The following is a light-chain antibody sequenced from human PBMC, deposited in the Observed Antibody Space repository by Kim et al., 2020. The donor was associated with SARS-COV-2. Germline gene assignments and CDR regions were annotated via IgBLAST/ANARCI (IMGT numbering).Light chain of an antibody. Sequence: VSQDQTASITCSGDKLGDKYACWYQQKPGQSTVLVIYQDSKRPSGIPERFSGSNSGNTATLTISGTQAMDEADYYCQAWDSSTVVFGGGTQLTVL. CDR1: KLGDKY. J-gene: IGLJ2*01. CDR3: QAWDSSTVV. V-gene: IGLV3-1*01. CDR2: QDS.